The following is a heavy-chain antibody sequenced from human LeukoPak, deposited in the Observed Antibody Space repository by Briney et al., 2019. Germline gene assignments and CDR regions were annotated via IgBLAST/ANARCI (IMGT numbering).Heavy chain of an antibody. CDR3: ARDNSVRDEAWWFNP. CDR2: ISPSGGST. V-gene: IGHV1-46*01. Sequence: ASVKVSCKAFGYTFTSNYMHWVRQAPGQGPEWMGVISPSGGSTTYAQKFQGRVTLTRHMSTSTDYLELSSLKSEDTAVYYCARDNSVRDEAWWFNPWGQGTLVTVSS. CDR1: GYTFTSNY. J-gene: IGHJ5*02. D-gene: IGHD5-24*01.